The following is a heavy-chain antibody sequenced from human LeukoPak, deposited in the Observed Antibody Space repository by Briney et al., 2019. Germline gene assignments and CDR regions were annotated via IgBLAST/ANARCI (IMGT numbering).Heavy chain of an antibody. V-gene: IGHV1-46*01. D-gene: IGHD3-22*01. J-gene: IGHJ4*02. Sequence: ASVRVSCKASGYTFTTYYMHWVRQAPGQGLEWMGIINPSGGSTSYAQKFQGRVTMTRDTSTSTVYMNLSSLRSEDTAVYYCARARYYDSGGPTAYDYWGQGTLVTVSS. CDR1: GYTFTTYY. CDR3: ARARYYDSGGPTAYDY. CDR2: INPSGGST.